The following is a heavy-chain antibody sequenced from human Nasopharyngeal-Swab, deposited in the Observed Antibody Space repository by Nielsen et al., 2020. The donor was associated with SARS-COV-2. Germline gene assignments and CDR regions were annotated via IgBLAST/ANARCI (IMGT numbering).Heavy chain of an antibody. CDR3: AKGAYYYGSGSYYNVDYYYGMDV. Sequence: GESLKISCAASGFTFNNYAMSWVRQAPGKGLEWVSAISGSGGSTYYADSVKGRFTISRDNSKNTLYLQMNSLRAEDTAVYYCAKGAYYYGSGSYYNVDYYYGMDVWGQGTTVTVSS. CDR2: ISGSGGST. D-gene: IGHD3-10*01. CDR1: GFTFNNYA. V-gene: IGHV3-23*01. J-gene: IGHJ6*02.